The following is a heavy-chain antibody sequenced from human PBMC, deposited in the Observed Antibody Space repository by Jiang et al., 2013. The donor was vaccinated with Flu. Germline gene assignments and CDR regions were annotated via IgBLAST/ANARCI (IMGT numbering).Heavy chain of an antibody. D-gene: IGHD5-12*01. J-gene: IGHJ4*02. Sequence: GGGLVKPGGSLRLSCEASGFTFSDYYMSWVRQAPGKGLEWISYISGVSSYREYADSVKGRFTVSRDNAKKSLYLQLNSLRADDTAVYYCVRGTGLALWGQGTLVTVSS. CDR2: ISGVSSYR. CDR1: GFTFSDYY. CDR3: VRGTGLAL. V-gene: IGHV3-11*05.